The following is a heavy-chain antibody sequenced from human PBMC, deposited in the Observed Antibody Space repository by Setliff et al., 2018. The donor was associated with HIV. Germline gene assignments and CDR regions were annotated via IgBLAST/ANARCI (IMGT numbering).Heavy chain of an antibody. CDR3: ARPNYYDGSGHTPVGF. J-gene: IGHJ4*02. CDR2: INVNNDGT. CDR1: GYTFTSHY. D-gene: IGHD3-22*01. Sequence: VASVKVSCKASGYTFTSHYIHWVRQAPGQGLEWMGWINVNNDGTNYARDFQGRVTITWDTSATTAYMELSGLKSEDRAVYYCARPNYYDGSGHTPVGFWGQGTLVTVSS. V-gene: IGHV1-2*02.